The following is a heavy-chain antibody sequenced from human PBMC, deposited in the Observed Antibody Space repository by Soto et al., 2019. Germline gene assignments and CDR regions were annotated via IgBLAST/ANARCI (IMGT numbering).Heavy chain of an antibody. D-gene: IGHD3-22*01. CDR2: VSGGSTYT. CDR3: AKAQSYYDPSAGFDM. CDR1: GFSFRDYY. V-gene: IGHV3-11*05. J-gene: IGHJ3*02. Sequence: QVYLVESGGGLVKPGGSLRLSCVASGFSFRDYYMIWIRQAPGKGLEWVSYVSGGSTYTNYAESVKGRFTISRDDAKNSLFLQMNSLRVEDTAVYYCAKAQSYYDPSAGFDMWGQGTMVTVSS.